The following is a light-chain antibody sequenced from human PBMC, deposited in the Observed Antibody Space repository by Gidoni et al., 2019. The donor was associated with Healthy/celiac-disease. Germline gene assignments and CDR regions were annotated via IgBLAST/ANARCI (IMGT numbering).Light chain of an antibody. CDR2: WAS. CDR1: QSGLYSAHNKNY. Sequence: DIVMTQTPDSLAVFLRQRATLHCKSSQSGLYSAHNKNYVARYQQKPGQPPKLLMYWASTRESGVPDRFSGSGSGTDFTLTISSLQAEDVAVYYCQQYYSTPFTFGPGTKVEIK. V-gene: IGKV4-1*01. CDR3: QQYYSTPFT. J-gene: IGKJ3*01.